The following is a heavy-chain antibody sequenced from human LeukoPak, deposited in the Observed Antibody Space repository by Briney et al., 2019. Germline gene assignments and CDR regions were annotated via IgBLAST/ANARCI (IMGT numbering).Heavy chain of an antibody. D-gene: IGHD6-6*01. CDR1: GGSISSYY. CDR3: ARDVGARLPGF. Sequence: SETLSLTCTVSGGSISSYYWSWIRQPPGKGLEWIGEINHSGSTNYNPSLKSRVTISVDKSKNQFSLKLSSVTAADTAVYYCARDVGARLPGFWGQGTLVTVSS. J-gene: IGHJ4*02. CDR2: INHSGST. V-gene: IGHV4-34*01.